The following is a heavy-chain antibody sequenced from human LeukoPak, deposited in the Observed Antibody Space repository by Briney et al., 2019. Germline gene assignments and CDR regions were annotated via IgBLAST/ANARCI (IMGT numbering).Heavy chain of an antibody. Sequence: SETLSLTCTVSGYSISSGYFWGWIRQPPGKGLEWIGRLYHSGTTYYNPPLKRRVTISVDTSKHQFSLKLSSVTAADTAVYYCARVRQAYYGSGSYYNQRTITTYNWFDPWGQGTLVTVSS. CDR1: GYSISSGYF. J-gene: IGHJ5*02. CDR3: ARVRQAYYGSGSYYNQRTITTYNWFDP. D-gene: IGHD3-10*01. CDR2: LYHSGTT. V-gene: IGHV4-38-2*02.